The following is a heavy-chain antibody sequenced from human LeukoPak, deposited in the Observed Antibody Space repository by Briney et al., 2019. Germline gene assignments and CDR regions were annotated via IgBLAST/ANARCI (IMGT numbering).Heavy chain of an antibody. J-gene: IGHJ5*02. CDR1: GYTFTTYY. CDR2: INPTGGST. V-gene: IGHV1-46*01. Sequence: ASVKVSCKASGYTFTTYYMHWVRQAPGQGLEWMGLINPTGGSTGYAQKFQGRVTMTRDMPTSTDYMELSSLRSEDTAIYYCARDNSVGDNAWWFDPWGQGTLVTVSS. CDR3: ARDNSVGDNAWWFDP. D-gene: IGHD1-26*01.